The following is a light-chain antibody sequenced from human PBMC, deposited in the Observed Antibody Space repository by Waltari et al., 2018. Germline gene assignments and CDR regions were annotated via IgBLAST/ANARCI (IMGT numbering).Light chain of an antibody. CDR1: TGPVTNGHY. Sequence: QAVVTQEPSLTVSPGGTVPLTCGSSTGPVTNGHYPYWFQQTPGQAPRTLIYDTTNKHSWTPARFSGSILGGKAALTLSGAQPEDEAEYYCLLTCNGARVFGGGTKVTVL. J-gene: IGLJ3*02. V-gene: IGLV7-46*01. CDR2: DTT. CDR3: LLTCNGARV.